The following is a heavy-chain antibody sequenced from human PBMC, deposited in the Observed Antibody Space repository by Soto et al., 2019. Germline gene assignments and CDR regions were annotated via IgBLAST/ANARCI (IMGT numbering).Heavy chain of an antibody. V-gene: IGHV4-34*12. D-gene: IGHD2-15*01. CDR1: GGSFSGFY. CDR2: IIDIRTT. J-gene: IGHJ6*04. Sequence: PSETLSLTCAIYGGSFSGFYWSWMRQPPGKGLELTGEIIDIRTTNYTPSPKSLVTISAVSSKTHFSLSLTSVTAAVTSGYYCARETSQNVYSLDVMVVRGEGATVSDSS. CDR3: ARETSQNVYSLDVMVV.